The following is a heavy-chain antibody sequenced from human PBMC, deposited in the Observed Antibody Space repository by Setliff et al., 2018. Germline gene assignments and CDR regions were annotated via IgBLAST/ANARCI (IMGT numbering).Heavy chain of an antibody. CDR2: IYYSGST. D-gene: IGHD6-13*01. Sequence: SETLSLTCTVSGGSISSGGYYWSWIRQHPGKGLEWIGYIYYSGSTYYNPSLKSRVTISVDTSKNLFSLKLSSVTAADTAVYYCARPGETGYSSSLWNSFDIWGRGTRVTVSS. J-gene: IGHJ3*02. CDR1: GGSISSGGYY. V-gene: IGHV4-31*03. CDR3: ARPGETGYSSSLWNSFDI.